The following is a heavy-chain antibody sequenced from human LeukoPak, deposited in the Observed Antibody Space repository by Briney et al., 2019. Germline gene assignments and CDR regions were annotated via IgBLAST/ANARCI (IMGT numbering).Heavy chain of an antibody. V-gene: IGHV3-73*01. J-gene: IGHJ4*02. CDR2: IRSKPNNYAA. CDR1: GFTFSGSA. CDR3: TGNYYGSGSYADFDY. D-gene: IGHD3-10*01. Sequence: GGSLRLSCAASGFTFSGSAIHWVRQVSGKGLEWVGRIRSKPNNYAAAYAASVKDRFTISRDESKNTAYLQMNSLTTEDTAVYYCTGNYYGSGSYADFDYWGQGTLVTVSS.